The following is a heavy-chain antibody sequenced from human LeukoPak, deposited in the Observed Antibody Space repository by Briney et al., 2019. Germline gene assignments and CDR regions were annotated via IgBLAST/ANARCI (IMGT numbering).Heavy chain of an antibody. CDR3: AREMDYYDSGGYYLQWSDP. V-gene: IGHV4-31*03. CDR1: GGSITSGGYY. Sequence: PSQTLSLTCTVSGGSITSGGYYWSWIRQHAGKGLEWIGYIYYSGSTSYNPSLKSRVTISLDTSRNQFSLKLSSVTAADTAVYYCAREMDYYDSGGYYLQWSDPWGQGTLVTVSS. CDR2: IYYSGST. D-gene: IGHD3-22*01. J-gene: IGHJ5*02.